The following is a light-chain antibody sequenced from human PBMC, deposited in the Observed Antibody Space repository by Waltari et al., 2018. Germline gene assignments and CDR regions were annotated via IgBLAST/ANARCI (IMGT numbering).Light chain of an antibody. V-gene: IGLV1-40*01. Sequence: QSVLTQPPSVSGAPGQRVTISCTGGSSNIGADYDVHWYQQLPGTAPKLLIFDTTNRPSGVHNRFSGSKSGTSAFLAITGLQPEDEADYYCQSYDSSLSGWRVFGTGTKVTVL. J-gene: IGLJ1*01. CDR2: DTT. CDR1: SSNIGADYD. CDR3: QSYDSSLSGWRV.